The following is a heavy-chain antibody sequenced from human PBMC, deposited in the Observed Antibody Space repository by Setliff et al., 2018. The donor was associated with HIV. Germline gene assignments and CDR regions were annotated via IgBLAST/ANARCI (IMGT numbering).Heavy chain of an antibody. Sequence: SETLSLTCTVSGGSIRSTSYYWGWIRQPPGKGLEWIGSIYYSGSTYYNPSLKRRVTISVDLSKKQISLKLSSVTAADTAIYYCAIRSRLGGSSNYFDSWGQGALVTVSS. J-gene: IGHJ4*02. V-gene: IGHV4-39*07. D-gene: IGHD1-26*01. CDR3: AIRSRLGGSSNYFDS. CDR2: IYYSGST. CDR1: GGSIRSTSYY.